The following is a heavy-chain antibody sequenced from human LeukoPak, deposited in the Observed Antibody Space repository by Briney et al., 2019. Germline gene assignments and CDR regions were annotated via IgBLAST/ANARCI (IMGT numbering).Heavy chain of an antibody. V-gene: IGHV3-23*01. CDR2: ISGSGGST. CDR1: GFTFSSYA. CDR3: AKGITMVRGSYYFDY. Sequence: PGGSLRLSCAASGFTFSSYAMSWDRQAPGKGLEWVSAISGSGGSTYYADSVKGRFTISRDNSKNTLYLQMNSLRAEDTAVYYCAKGITMVRGSYYFDYWGQGTLVTVSS. D-gene: IGHD3-10*01. J-gene: IGHJ4*02.